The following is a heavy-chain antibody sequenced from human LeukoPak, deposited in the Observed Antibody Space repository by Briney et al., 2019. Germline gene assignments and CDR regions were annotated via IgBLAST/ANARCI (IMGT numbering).Heavy chain of an antibody. V-gene: IGHV4-59*01. Sequence: PSETLSLTCAVSGGSISSYYWSWVRQAPGKGLEWVGYIYGSGGTNYNPSLKSRVTISVDPSNTQSSLKLSSVPAADPAVYYCASSPIGSAFDIWGQGTMVTVSS. CDR2: IYGSGGT. CDR3: ASSPIGSAFDI. J-gene: IGHJ3*02. CDR1: GGSISSYY.